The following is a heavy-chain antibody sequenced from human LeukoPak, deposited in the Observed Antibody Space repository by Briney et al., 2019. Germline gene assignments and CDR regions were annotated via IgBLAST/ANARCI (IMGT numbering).Heavy chain of an antibody. J-gene: IGHJ4*02. CDR1: GFTFSSYG. CDR2: ISGSGGST. CDR3: AKTLHSSPDGYCSSTSCYPLFGDY. Sequence: GGSLRLSCAASGFTFSSYGMSWVRQAPGKGLEWVSAISGSGGSTYYADSVKGRFTISRDNSKNTLYLQMNSLRAEDTAVYYRAKTLHSSPDGYCSSTSCYPLFGDYWGQGTLVTVSS. D-gene: IGHD2-2*01. V-gene: IGHV3-23*01.